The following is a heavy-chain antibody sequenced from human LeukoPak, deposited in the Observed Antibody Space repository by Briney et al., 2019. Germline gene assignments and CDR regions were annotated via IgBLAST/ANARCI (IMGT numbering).Heavy chain of an antibody. CDR2: IYTSGST. V-gene: IGHV4-4*09. Sequence: SETLSLTCTVSGGSISSYYWSWIRQPPGKGLEWIGYIYTSGSTNYNPSLKSRVTISVDTSKNQFSLKLSSVTAADTAVYYCARHEAVGAEEEPPYFQHWGQGTLVTVSS. D-gene: IGHD1-26*01. J-gene: IGHJ1*01. CDR3: ARHEAVGAEEEPPYFQH. CDR1: GGSISSYY.